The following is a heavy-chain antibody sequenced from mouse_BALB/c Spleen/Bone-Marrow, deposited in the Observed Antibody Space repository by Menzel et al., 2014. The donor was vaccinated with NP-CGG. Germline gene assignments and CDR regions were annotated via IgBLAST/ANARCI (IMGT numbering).Heavy chain of an antibody. CDR3: ARPGYYGYQDV. CDR1: GFDFSRYW. J-gene: IGHJ1*01. Sequence: EVQGVESGGGLVQPGGSLKLSCAASGFDFSRYWMTWVRQAPGKGLEWIGEINPESSTINYTPSLKDKFIISRDNAKNALYLQMSKVRSEDTALYYCARPGYYGYQDVWGAGTTVTVSS. D-gene: IGHD1-2*01. V-gene: IGHV4-1*02. CDR2: INPESSTI.